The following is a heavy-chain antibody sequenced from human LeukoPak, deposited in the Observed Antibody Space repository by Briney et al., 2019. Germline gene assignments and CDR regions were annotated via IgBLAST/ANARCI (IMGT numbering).Heavy chain of an antibody. Sequence: GGSLRLSRAASGFTFSNAWMSWVRQAPGKGLEWVGRIKSKTDGGTTDYAAPVKGRFTISRDDSKNTLYLQMNSLKTEDTAVYYCTTDPNEQTYYYDSSGFDYWGQGTLVTVSS. D-gene: IGHD3-22*01. CDR3: TTDPNEQTYYYDSSGFDY. CDR2: IKSKTDGGTT. V-gene: IGHV3-15*01. CDR1: GFTFSNAW. J-gene: IGHJ4*02.